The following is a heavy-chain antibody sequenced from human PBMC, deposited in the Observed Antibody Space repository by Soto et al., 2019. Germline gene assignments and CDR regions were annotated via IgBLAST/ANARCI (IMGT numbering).Heavy chain of an antibody. J-gene: IGHJ6*02. Sequence: SETLSLTCTVSGGSISSYYWSWIRQPPGKGLEWIGYIYYSGSTNYNPSLKSRVTISVDTSKNQFSLKLSSVTAADTAVYYCARGRVGATTGLGFYYYYGMDVWGQGTTVTVSS. D-gene: IGHD1-26*01. V-gene: IGHV4-59*12. CDR3: ARGRVGATTGLGFYYYYGMDV. CDR1: GGSISSYY. CDR2: IYYSGST.